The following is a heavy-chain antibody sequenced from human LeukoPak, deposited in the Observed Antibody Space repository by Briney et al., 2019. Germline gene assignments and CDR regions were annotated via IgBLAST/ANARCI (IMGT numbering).Heavy chain of an antibody. V-gene: IGHV3-21*01. J-gene: IGHJ4*02. CDR2: ISSSSSYI. CDR1: GFTFISYS. D-gene: IGHD3-22*01. Sequence: GGSLRLSCAASGFTFISYSMNWVRQAPGKGLEWVSSISSSSSYIYYADSVKGRFTISIDNAKNSLYLQMNSLRAEDTAVYYCARVGVPDYYDSSGCFDYWGQGTLVTVSS. CDR3: ARVGVPDYYDSSGCFDY.